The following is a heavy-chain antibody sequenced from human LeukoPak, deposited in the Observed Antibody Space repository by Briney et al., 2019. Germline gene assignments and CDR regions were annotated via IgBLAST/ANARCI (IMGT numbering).Heavy chain of an antibody. Sequence: GGSLRLSCAASGFTFSSYAMHWVRQAPGKGLEYVSAISSNGGSTSYANSVKGRFTISRDNSKNTLYLQMGSLRAEDMAVYYCARFEAAAGVFDYWGQGTLVTVSS. J-gene: IGHJ4*02. CDR1: GFTFSSYA. CDR2: ISSNGGST. CDR3: ARFEAAAGVFDY. V-gene: IGHV3-64*01. D-gene: IGHD6-13*01.